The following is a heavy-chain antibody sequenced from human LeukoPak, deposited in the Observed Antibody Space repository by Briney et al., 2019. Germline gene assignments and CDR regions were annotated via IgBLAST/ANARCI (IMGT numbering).Heavy chain of an antibody. J-gene: IGHJ4*02. CDR3: ARHASYYYDSSGYYGSFDY. CDR1: GGSISSYY. CDR2: IYYSGST. Sequence: SETLSLTCTVSGGSISSYYWSWTRQPPGKGLEWIGYIYYSGSTNYNPSLKCRVTISVDTSKNQFSLKLSSVTAADTAVYYCARHASYYYDSSGYYGSFDYWGQGTLVTVSS. V-gene: IGHV4-59*08. D-gene: IGHD3-22*01.